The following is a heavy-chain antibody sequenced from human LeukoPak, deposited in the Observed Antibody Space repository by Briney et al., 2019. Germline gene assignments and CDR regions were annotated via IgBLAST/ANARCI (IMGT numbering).Heavy chain of an antibody. CDR1: GYTFTSYD. CDR2: INPSGGST. V-gene: IGHV1-46*01. D-gene: IGHD1-26*01. Sequence: GASVKVSCKASGYTFTSYDINWVRQAPGQGLEWMGIINPSGGSTSYAQKFQGRVTMTRDTSTSTVYMELSSLRSEDTAVYYCAREGIVGATPIYYYYYMDVWGKGTTVTVSS. J-gene: IGHJ6*03. CDR3: AREGIVGATPIYYYYYMDV.